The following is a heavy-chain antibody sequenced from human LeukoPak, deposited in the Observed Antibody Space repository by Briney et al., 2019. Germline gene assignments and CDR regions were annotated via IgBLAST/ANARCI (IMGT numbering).Heavy chain of an antibody. V-gene: IGHV1-8*03. Sequence: ASVKVSCKASGYTFTRYDINWVRQATGQGLEWMGWMYPNSGNTGYAQKFQGRVTITRNTSISTAYMELSSLRSEDTAVYYCARTYTAMAFGYWGQGTLVTVSS. D-gene: IGHD5-18*01. CDR3: ARTYTAMAFGY. CDR2: MYPNSGNT. J-gene: IGHJ4*02. CDR1: GYTFTRYD.